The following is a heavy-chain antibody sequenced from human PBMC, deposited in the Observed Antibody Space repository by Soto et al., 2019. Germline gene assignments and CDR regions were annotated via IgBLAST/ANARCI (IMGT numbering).Heavy chain of an antibody. Sequence: NPSETLSLTCTVSGGSINDFYWSWIRQPPGKGLKWIGYIYYSGRTDYNPSLRSRVTISVDPSKTQFSLNLRSVNTADTAVYYCARLGGVAARTFDYWGHGTLVTVSS. D-gene: IGHD6-6*01. CDR3: ARLGGVAARTFDY. CDR2: IYYSGRT. J-gene: IGHJ4*01. V-gene: IGHV4-59*01. CDR1: GGSINDFY.